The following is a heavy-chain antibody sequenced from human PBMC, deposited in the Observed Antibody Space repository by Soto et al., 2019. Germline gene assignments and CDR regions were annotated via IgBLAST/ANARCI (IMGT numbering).Heavy chain of an antibody. Sequence: VQVVETGGGLIQPGGSLRLSCAASGFTVGSRYMAWVRQAPGKGLDGVSTIYTPGRTYYADSVKRRFTISRDNSRNTVSLQMNSLRAEDTAVYYCARGLVGSTTSFDYWGQGTLVTVSS. CDR3: ARGLVGSTTSFDY. J-gene: IGHJ4*02. V-gene: IGHV3-53*02. CDR2: IYTPGRT. D-gene: IGHD1-26*01. CDR1: GFTVGSRY.